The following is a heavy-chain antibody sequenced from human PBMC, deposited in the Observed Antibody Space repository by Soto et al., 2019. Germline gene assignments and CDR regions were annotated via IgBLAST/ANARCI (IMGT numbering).Heavy chain of an antibody. J-gene: IGHJ3*02. CDR2: ISAYNGNT. Sequence: ASVKVSCKASGYTFTSYGISWVRQAPGQGLEWMGWISAYNGNTNYAQKLQGRVTMTTDTSTSTAYMELRSLRSDDTAVYYCARDLVERGYIYDYIAFEIWGQGKMVTV. V-gene: IGHV1-18*04. CDR3: ARDLVERGYIYDYIAFEI. CDR1: GYTFTSYG. D-gene: IGHD5-18*01.